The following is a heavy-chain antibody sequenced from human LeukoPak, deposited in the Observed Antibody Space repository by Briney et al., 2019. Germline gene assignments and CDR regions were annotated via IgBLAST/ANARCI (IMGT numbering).Heavy chain of an antibody. CDR3: ARHSWGLPPAEYFQH. J-gene: IGHJ1*01. CDR2: VYYNGAT. CDR1: GGSISTSSYY. Sequence: SETLSLTCTVSGGSISTSSYYWGWIRQSPGKGLEWIGTVYYNGATLYNPSLKSRVTISIDTSNNRFSLRLTSLTAVDTAVYYCARHSWGLPPAEYFQHWGQGTLVTVSS. D-gene: IGHD3-16*01. V-gene: IGHV4-39*01.